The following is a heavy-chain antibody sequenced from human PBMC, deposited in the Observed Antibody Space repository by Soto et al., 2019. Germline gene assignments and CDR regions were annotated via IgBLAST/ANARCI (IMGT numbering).Heavy chain of an antibody. Sequence: ASVKVSCKASGYTFTSYAMHWGRQAPGQRLEWMGWINAGNGNTKYSQKFQGRVTITRDTSASTAYMELSSLRSEDTAVYYCARYSSSSSHDIWPDRFDYWGQGTLVTVSS. V-gene: IGHV1-3*01. CDR1: GYTFTSYA. D-gene: IGHD6-6*01. CDR3: ARYSSSSSHDIWPDRFDY. J-gene: IGHJ4*02. CDR2: INAGNGNT.